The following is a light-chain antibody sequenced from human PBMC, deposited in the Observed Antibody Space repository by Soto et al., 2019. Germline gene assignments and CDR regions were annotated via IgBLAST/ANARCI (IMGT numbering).Light chain of an antibody. V-gene: IGKV1-39*01. CDR1: QSITSY. J-gene: IGKJ1*01. CDR2: AAS. CDR3: QQSYTTPWT. Sequence: DIQMTQSPSSLSASVGDRVTITCRASQSITSYLNWYQQKPGKAPQLLIYAASSLQSGVPSRFSGGGSGTDFTLTISSLQPEDFATYFCQQSYTTPWTFGQGTKVEVK.